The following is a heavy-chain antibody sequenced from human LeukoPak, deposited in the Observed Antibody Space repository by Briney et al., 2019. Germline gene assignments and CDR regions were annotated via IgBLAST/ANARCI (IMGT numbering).Heavy chain of an antibody. J-gene: IGHJ4*02. CDR1: GFTFSSYS. CDR2: ISSSSGYI. CDR3: ARHLATSGSYPLDY. V-gene: IGHV3-21*01. Sequence: PGGSLRLSCAASGFTFSSYSMNWVRQAPGKGLEWVSSISSSSGYIYYSDSLKGRFTISRDNSKNSLYLQMNSLRAEDTAVYYCARHLATSGSYPLDYWGQGALVTVSS. D-gene: IGHD2-15*01.